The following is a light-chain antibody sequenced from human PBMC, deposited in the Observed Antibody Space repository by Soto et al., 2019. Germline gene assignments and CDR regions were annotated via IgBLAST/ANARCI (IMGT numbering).Light chain of an antibody. CDR1: QSVTTS. CDR3: QQRVNWPLFS. Sequence: EIVLTQSPGTLSLSPGERATLSCRASQSVTTSVAWYQQRPGQVPRLLIYDASNRATGIPARFSGSGSGTDFTLTISSLEPEDFAVYYCQQRVNWPLFSFGPGTKLETK. V-gene: IGKV3-11*01. J-gene: IGKJ2*03. CDR2: DAS.